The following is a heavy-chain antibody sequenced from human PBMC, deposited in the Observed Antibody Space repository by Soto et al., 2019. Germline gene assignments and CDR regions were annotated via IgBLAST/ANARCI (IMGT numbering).Heavy chain of an antibody. V-gene: IGHV4-34*01. D-gene: IGHD2-2*02. J-gene: IGHJ5*02. CDR2: INHSGST. Sequence: QVQLQQWGAGLLKPSETLSLTCAVYGGSFSGYYWSWIRQPPGKGLEWIGEINHSGSTNYNPSLKDRVTISVDTSKNEFSLKLSSVTAADTAVYYCASGRLGDASSTRCNKPQISFDRWGQGTLVTASS. CDR3: ASGRLGDASSTRCNKPQISFDR. CDR1: GGSFSGYY.